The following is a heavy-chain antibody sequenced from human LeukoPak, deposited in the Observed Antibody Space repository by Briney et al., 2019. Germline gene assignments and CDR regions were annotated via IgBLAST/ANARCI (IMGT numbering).Heavy chain of an antibody. Sequence: PSETLSLTCTASGGSISSYYWSWIRQPPGKGLEWIGYIYYSGSTNYNPSLKSRVTISVDTSKNQFSLKLSSVTAADTAVYYCARVTFWSGYSLFDYWGQGTLVTVSS. CDR2: IYYSGST. J-gene: IGHJ4*02. D-gene: IGHD3-3*01. V-gene: IGHV4-59*01. CDR3: ARVTFWSGYSLFDY. CDR1: GGSISSYY.